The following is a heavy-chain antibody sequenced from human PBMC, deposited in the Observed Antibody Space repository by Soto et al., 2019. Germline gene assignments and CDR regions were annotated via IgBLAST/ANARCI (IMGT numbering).Heavy chain of an antibody. J-gene: IGHJ1*01. CDR1: GYTLTELS. CDR2: FDPEDGET. CDR3: GTFGREGSCIGGSCFD. V-gene: IGHV1-24*01. D-gene: IGHD2-15*01. Sequence: SVKVSCKVSGYTLTELSMHWVRQAPGKGLEWMGGFDPEDGETIYAQKFQGRVTMTEDTSTDTAYMELSGLRSDDTAVYYRGTFGREGSCIGGSCFDWG.